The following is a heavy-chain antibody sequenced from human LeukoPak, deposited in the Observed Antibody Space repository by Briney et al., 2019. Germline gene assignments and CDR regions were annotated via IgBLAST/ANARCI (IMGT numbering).Heavy chain of an antibody. CDR1: GFTFSSYG. CDR3: AKSQGGCSSTSCPYYGMDV. V-gene: IGHV3-30*18. CDR2: ISYDGSNK. D-gene: IGHD2-2*01. J-gene: IGHJ6*02. Sequence: GGSLRLSCAASGFTFSSYGMHWVRQAPGKGLEWVAVISYDGSNKYYPDSVKGRFTISRDNSKNTLYLQMNSLRAEDTAVYYCAKSQGGCSSTSCPYYGMDVWGQGTTVTVSS.